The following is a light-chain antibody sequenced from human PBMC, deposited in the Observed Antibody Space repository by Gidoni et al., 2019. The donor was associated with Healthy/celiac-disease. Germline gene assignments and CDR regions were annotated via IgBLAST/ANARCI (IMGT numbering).Light chain of an antibody. J-gene: IGKJ1*01. V-gene: IGKV3-15*01. Sequence: EIVMTQSPATLSVSPGERATLPCRASQSVSSNLAWYQQKPGQAPRLLIYGASTRATGIPARFSGSGSGTEFTLTISSLQSEDFAVYYCQQDNNWPPWTFGQGTKVEIK. CDR3: QQDNNWPPWT. CDR2: GAS. CDR1: QSVSSN.